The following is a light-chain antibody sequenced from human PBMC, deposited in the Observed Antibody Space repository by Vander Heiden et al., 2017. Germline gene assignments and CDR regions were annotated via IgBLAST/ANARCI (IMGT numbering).Light chain of an antibody. CDR3: QSYDNSLSGYV. J-gene: IGLJ1*01. Sequence: QSVLTPPPSVSGAPGQRVPIPCTGSSSNIGAGDAVNWYQQLPGTAPKLLIYGNNNRPSGVPDRFSGSKSGTSASLAITGLQAEDEADYYCQSYDNSLSGYVFGTGTKVTVL. CDR1: SSNIGAGDA. V-gene: IGLV1-40*01. CDR2: GNN.